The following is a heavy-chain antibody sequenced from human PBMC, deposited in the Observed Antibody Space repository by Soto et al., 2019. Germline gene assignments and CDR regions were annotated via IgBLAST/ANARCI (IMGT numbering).Heavy chain of an antibody. V-gene: IGHV3-48*01. CDR1: GFTFSTYS. CDR2: ISSSSSTI. J-gene: IGHJ4*02. D-gene: IGHD3-9*01. CDR3: ARGLLALEEYYDILTGYPVPGY. Sequence: PGGSLRLSCAASGFTFSTYSMNWVRQAPGKGLEWVSYISSSSSTIYYADSVKGRFTISRDNAKNSLYLQMNSLRAEDTAVYYCARGLLALEEYYDILTGYPVPGYWGQGTLVTVSS.